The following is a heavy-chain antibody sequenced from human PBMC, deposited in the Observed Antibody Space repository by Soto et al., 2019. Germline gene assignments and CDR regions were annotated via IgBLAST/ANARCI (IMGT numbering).Heavy chain of an antibody. CDR2: ISGSGGRT. Sequence: GGSLRLSCAASGFTFSSYAMSWVRQAPGKGLEWVSGISGSGGRTYYADSVKGRFTISRDNSKNTMYLQMNSLRAEDTAVYYCAKDRRYGDYGAFEYWGQGTLVTVSS. V-gene: IGHV3-23*01. J-gene: IGHJ4*02. CDR3: AKDRRYGDYGAFEY. D-gene: IGHD4-17*01. CDR1: GFTFSSYA.